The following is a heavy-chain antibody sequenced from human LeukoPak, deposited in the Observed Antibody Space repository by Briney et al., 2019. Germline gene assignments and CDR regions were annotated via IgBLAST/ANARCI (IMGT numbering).Heavy chain of an antibody. D-gene: IGHD3-10*01. CDR2: IYYSGST. J-gene: IGHJ4*02. Sequence: SETLSLTCTVSGGSISSSSYYWGWIRQPPGKGLEWIGSIYYSGSTYYNPSLKSRVTISVDTSKNQFSLKLSSVTAADTAVYYCARSITRGPVDYWGQGTLVTVSS. CDR3: ARSITRGPVDY. CDR1: GGSISSSSYY. V-gene: IGHV4-39*07.